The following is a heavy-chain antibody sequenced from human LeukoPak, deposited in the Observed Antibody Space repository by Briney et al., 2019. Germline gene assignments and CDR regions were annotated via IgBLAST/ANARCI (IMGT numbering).Heavy chain of an antibody. CDR1: GFSFTDAW. CDR3: ARHNEFFN. J-gene: IGHJ4*02. CDR2: IKSITYET. D-gene: IGHD3-10*01. Sequence: GGSLRLSCAASGFSFTDAWMNWVRQAPGKGLEWVGRIKSITYETHYAAPVQGRFTISRDDSRSTLYLQMSSLRSDNTAVYYCARHNEFFNWGQGTLVTVSS. V-gene: IGHV3-15*01.